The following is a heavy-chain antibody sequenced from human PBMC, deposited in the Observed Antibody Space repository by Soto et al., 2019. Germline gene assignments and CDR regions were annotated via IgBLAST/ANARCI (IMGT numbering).Heavy chain of an antibody. J-gene: IGHJ6*02. Sequence: GSLRLSCAVSGFTVSNNYMSWVRQAPGKGLEGVSVIYGGGYTAYADSVKGRFTISRDKAKNTLYMYMNFLRVEDTAVYYCARDETGPDVWGQGTTVTVSS. CDR3: ARDETGPDV. V-gene: IGHV3-53*01. CDR1: GFTVSNNY. CDR2: IYGGGYT.